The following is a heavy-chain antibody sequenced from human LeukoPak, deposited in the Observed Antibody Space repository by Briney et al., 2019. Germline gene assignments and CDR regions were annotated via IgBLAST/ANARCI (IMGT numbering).Heavy chain of an antibody. D-gene: IGHD2-21*01. Sequence: GGSLRLSCAASGFTFSSNWMSWFRQAPGKGLERVANIRQDGSDKYYMDSVKGRFTISRDNAKNSLSLQMNSLRVEYTAVYYCERDRDCGDGGCYPHFDYWGQGVRVTVSS. CDR2: IRQDGSDK. V-gene: IGHV3-7*01. J-gene: IGHJ4*02. CDR1: GFTFSSNW. CDR3: ERDRDCGDGGCYPHFDY.